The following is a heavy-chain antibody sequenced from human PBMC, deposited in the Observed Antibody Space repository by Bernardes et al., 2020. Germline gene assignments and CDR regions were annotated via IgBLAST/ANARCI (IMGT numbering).Heavy chain of an antibody. D-gene: IGHD3-3*02. CDR3: ARDQQFWSGYRPLTPDYYYGMDV. CDR2: IWYDGSNK. Sequence: GGSLRLSCAASGFTFSSYGMHWVRQAPGKGLEWVAVIWYDGSNKYYADSVKGRFTISRDNSKNTLYLQMNSLRAEDTAVYYCARDQQFWSGYRPLTPDYYYGMDVWGKGTTVTVSS. J-gene: IGHJ6*04. V-gene: IGHV3-33*01. CDR1: GFTFSSYG.